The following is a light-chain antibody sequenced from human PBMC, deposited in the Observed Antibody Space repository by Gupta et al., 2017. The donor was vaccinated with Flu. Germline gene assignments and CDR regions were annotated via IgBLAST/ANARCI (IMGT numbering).Light chain of an antibody. J-gene: IGLJ3*02. CDR1: SSNIGSNY. CDR3: AAWDDGLSGCL. CDR2: INN. V-gene: IGLV1-47*02. Sequence: QSVLTQPPSASGTPGQRVTISCSGSSSNIGSNYVYWYQQLPGTAPKLLIVINNQRPSGVPDRFSGSKSGTSASLAISGLRSEDEAYYYCAAWDDGLSGCLFGGGTKLTVL.